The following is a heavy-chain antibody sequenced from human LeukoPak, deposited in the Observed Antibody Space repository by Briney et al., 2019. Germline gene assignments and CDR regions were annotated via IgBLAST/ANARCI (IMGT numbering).Heavy chain of an antibody. CDR2: ISYDGRNK. CDR3: AKDSSGWKDFDY. CDR1: GFTFSSYG. V-gene: IGHV3-30*18. Sequence: PGGSLSLSCAASGFTFSSYGIHWVRQAPGKGLEWVALISYDGRNKYYADSVKGRFTISRDNSKNTLYLQMNSLRAEDTAVYYCAKDSSGWKDFDYWGQGTLVTVSS. D-gene: IGHD6-19*01. J-gene: IGHJ4*02.